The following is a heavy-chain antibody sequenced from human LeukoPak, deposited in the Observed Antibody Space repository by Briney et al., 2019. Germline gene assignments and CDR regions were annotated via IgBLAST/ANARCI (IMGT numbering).Heavy chain of an antibody. Sequence: SETLSLTCTVSGGSISSSSYYWGWIRQPPGKGLEWIASVSYSGVTYYNPSLQSRVTVSLDTSKNLFSLKLTSVTAADTAVYFCARDSNIARFYFWGQGTLVTVSS. J-gene: IGHJ4*02. CDR3: ARDSNIARFYF. D-gene: IGHD4-11*01. CDR2: VSYSGVT. CDR1: GGSISSSSYY. V-gene: IGHV4-39*07.